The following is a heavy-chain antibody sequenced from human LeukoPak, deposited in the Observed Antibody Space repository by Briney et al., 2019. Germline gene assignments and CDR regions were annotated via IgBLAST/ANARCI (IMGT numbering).Heavy chain of an antibody. CDR1: GGSISSSSHY. V-gene: IGHV4-39*01. CDR2: IYYSGST. Sequence: KPSETLSLTCTVSGGSISSSSHYWGWIRQPPGKGLEWIGSIYYSGSTYYNPSLKSRVTISVDTSKNQFSLKLSSVTAADTAVYYCARHSDMDPMYSGSYLGWFDPWGQGTLVTVSS. CDR3: ARHSDMDPMYSGSYLGWFDP. J-gene: IGHJ5*02. D-gene: IGHD1-26*01.